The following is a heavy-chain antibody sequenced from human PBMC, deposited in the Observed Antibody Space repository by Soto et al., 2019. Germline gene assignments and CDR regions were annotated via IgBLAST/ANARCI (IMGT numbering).Heavy chain of an antibody. Sequence: QVRIMQSGGGVVQPGGSLRLSYTTSGFTFSSFSLHWFRQAPGKGLEWLAGIGSTGITFYADSVKGRFTVSRDNSQDTLYLQMDSLRPDDTAVYYCAREGVTSKWYFDNWGQGILVTVSS. CDR2: IGSTGIT. CDR3: AREGVTSKWYFDN. J-gene: IGHJ4*02. D-gene: IGHD2-21*02. CDR1: GFTFSSFS. V-gene: IGHV3-30*04.